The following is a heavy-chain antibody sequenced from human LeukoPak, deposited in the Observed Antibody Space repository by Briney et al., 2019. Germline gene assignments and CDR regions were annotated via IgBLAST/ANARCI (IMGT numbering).Heavy chain of an antibody. Sequence: GGSLRLSCAASRFTFSSYCMSWVRQAPGKGREWGANIRQDGSEKYYADSVKGRFTISRDNAKNSLYLQMNSLRAEDTAVYYCARDGRGSGWYSDYSGHGTLVTASS. J-gene: IGHJ4*03. CDR1: RFTFSSYC. V-gene: IGHV3-7*01. D-gene: IGHD6-19*01. CDR3: ARDGRGSGWYSDY. CDR2: IRQDGSEK.